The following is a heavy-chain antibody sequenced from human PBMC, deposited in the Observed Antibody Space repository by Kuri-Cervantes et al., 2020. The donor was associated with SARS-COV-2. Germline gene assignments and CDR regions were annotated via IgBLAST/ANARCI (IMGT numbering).Heavy chain of an antibody. CDR2: INSDGSST. J-gene: IGHJ6*03. V-gene: IGHV3-74*01. CDR3: ARGRRIAAAGRSLKYYYYMDV. CDR1: GFTFSSYW. Sequence: GGSLRLSCAASGFTFSSYWMHWVRQAPGKGLVWVSRINSDGSSTSYADSVKGRFTISRDNAKNTLYLQMNSLRAEDTAVYYCARGRRIAAAGRSLKYYYYMDVWGKGTTVTDSS. D-gene: IGHD6-13*01.